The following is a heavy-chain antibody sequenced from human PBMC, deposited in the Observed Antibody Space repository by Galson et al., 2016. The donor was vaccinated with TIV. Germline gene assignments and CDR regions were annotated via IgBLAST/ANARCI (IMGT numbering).Heavy chain of an antibody. CDR1: GFPFSNYA. Sequence: SLRLSCAASGFPFSNYAMHWVRQAPGKGLEWVAVISYDGSITYYADSVKGRFTISRDNSENTMYLQMNGLRVEDTAVYYCARDWDDYGAHSALDDWGQGTL. J-gene: IGHJ4*02. D-gene: IGHD4-17*01. CDR2: ISYDGSIT. CDR3: ARDWDDYGAHSALDD. V-gene: IGHV3-30-3*01.